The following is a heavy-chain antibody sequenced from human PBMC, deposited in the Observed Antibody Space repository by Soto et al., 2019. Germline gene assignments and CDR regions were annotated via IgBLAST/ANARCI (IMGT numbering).Heavy chain of an antibody. D-gene: IGHD3-22*01. CDR2: ISGDGSST. V-gene: IGHV3-74*01. J-gene: IGHJ4*02. Sequence: EVQLVESGGGLVQPGGSLRLSCAASGFTFSSYWMHWVRQAPGKGLVWVSRISGDGSSTTYADSVKGRFIISRDNAKNTVYLQMNSLRAGDTAVYYCTRPRYDGSGTPFDHWGQGTLVTVSS. CDR1: GFTFSSYW. CDR3: TRPRYDGSGTPFDH.